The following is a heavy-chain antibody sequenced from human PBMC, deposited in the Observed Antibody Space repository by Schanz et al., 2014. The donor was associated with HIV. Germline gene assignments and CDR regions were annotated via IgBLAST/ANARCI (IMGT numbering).Heavy chain of an antibody. J-gene: IGHJ2*01. CDR2: IGTAGDT. V-gene: IGHV3-13*01. Sequence: EVQLVESGGGLVQPGGSLRLSCAASGFTFSSYDMHWVRQATGKGLEWVSAIGTAGDTYYPGSVKGRFTISRENAKNSLYLQMNSLRAGDTAVYYCARVKYCSGTSCPWSWYFELWGRDTLVTVSS. CDR1: GFTFSSYD. CDR3: ARVKYCSGTSCPWSWYFEL. D-gene: IGHD2-2*01.